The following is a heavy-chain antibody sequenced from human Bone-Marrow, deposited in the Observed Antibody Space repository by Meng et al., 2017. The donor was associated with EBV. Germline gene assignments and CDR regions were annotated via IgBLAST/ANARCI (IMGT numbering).Heavy chain of an antibody. CDR2: IIPIFGTA. Sequence: VQSGAVVKKPGSSVKVSCKASGGTFSSYAISWVRQAPGQGLEWMGGIIPIFGTANYAQKFQGRVTITADKSTSTAYMELSSLRSEDTAVYYCARDRHITMVQGKRGFDYWGQGTLVTVSS. CDR1: GGTFSSYA. V-gene: IGHV1-69*06. D-gene: IGHD3-10*01. CDR3: ARDRHITMVQGKRGFDY. J-gene: IGHJ4*02.